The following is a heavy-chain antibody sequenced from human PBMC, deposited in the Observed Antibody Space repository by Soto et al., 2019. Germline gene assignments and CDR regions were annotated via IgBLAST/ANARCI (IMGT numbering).Heavy chain of an antibody. CDR2: ISGSGGST. CDR1: GFTFSSYA. CDR3: AKVSAAGIRFNWFDP. V-gene: IGHV3-23*01. J-gene: IGHJ5*02. Sequence: GGSLRLSCAASGFTFSSYAMSWVRQAPGKGLEWVSAISGSGGSTYYADSVKGRFTISRDNSKNTLYLQMNSLRAEDTAVYYCAKVSAAGIRFNWFDPWGQGTLVTVSS. D-gene: IGHD6-13*01.